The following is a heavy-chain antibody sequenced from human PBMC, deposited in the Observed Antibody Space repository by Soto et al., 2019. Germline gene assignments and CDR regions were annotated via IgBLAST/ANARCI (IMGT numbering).Heavy chain of an antibody. J-gene: IGHJ5*02. CDR1: GFSFSTYA. V-gene: IGHV3-23*01. D-gene: IGHD6-6*01. CDR2: ISGSGTNT. CDR3: AKLVGRTSSGDL. Sequence: EVQLLESGGGLVQPGGSLRLSCAASGFSFSTYAMSWVRQAPGKGLEWVSVISGSGTNTYYADSVKGRFTISRDNSKNTLYLQINSLRGGDTAVYYCAKLVGRTSSGDLWGQGMVVTVSS.